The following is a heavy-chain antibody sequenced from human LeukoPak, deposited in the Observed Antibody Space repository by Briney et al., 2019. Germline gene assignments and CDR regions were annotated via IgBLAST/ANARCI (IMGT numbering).Heavy chain of an antibody. J-gene: IGHJ4*02. D-gene: IGHD2-2*02. Sequence: ASVKVSCKASGYTFTGYYIHWVRQAPGQGLEWMGWINPNSGGTNYAQKFQGRVTMTRDTSISTAYMELSRLRSDDTAVYYCARVVPAAIQTFDYWGQGTLVTVSS. CDR3: ARVVPAAIQTFDY. V-gene: IGHV1-2*02. CDR2: INPNSGGT. CDR1: GYTFTGYY.